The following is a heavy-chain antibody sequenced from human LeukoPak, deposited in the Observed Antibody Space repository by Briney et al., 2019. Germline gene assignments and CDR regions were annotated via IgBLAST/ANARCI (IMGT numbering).Heavy chain of an antibody. CDR1: GFTVSSNY. Sequence: GGSLRLSCAASGFTVSSNYMSWVRQASGKGLEWVSVIYSGGSTYYADSVKGRFTISRDNSKNTLYLQMNSLRAEDTAVYYCARANSSSSAFDYWGQGTLVTVSS. D-gene: IGHD6-6*01. CDR2: IYSGGST. J-gene: IGHJ4*02. V-gene: IGHV3-53*01. CDR3: ARANSSSSAFDY.